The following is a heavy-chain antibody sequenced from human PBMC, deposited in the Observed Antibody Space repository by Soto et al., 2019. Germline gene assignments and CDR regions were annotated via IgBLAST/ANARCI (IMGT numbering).Heavy chain of an antibody. Sequence: PSETLSLTCTVSGGSISNKYWSWIRQPAGKGLEWIGRMSSSGVTNYSPPLKSRVTMSVDMSKNQFSLKLSSVTATDAAVYYCARALDSSGWYGDDAFDIWGQGTMVTVSS. CDR2: MSSSGVT. CDR1: GGSISNKY. V-gene: IGHV4-4*07. D-gene: IGHD6-19*01. J-gene: IGHJ3*02. CDR3: ARALDSSGWYGDDAFDI.